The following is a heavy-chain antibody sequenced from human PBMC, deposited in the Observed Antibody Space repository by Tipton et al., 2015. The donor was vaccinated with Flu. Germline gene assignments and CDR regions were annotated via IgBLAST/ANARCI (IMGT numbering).Heavy chain of an antibody. CDR2: ISYDGNDQ. CDR1: GFSFSSFG. Sequence: SLRLSCEVSGFSFSSFGMTWVRQAAGKGLEWVSVISYDGNDQYYGDSVKGRFTISRDNSKNTLYLEVNSLRPDDTAIYYCARIRGAHYGDFDYWGQGTLVTASS. CDR3: ARIRGAHYGDFDY. V-gene: IGHV3-30-3*01. D-gene: IGHD1-26*01. J-gene: IGHJ4*02.